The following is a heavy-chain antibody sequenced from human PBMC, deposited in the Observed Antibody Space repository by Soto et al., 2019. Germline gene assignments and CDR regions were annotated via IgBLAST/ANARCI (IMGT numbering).Heavy chain of an antibody. CDR3: ARVDPRGVAVVRDY. D-gene: IGHD3-10*01. CDR2: ISGFNGHT. J-gene: IGHJ4*02. CDR1: GNTFASHG. Sequence: QVQLVQSGPEVKKPGAEVKVSCKASGNTFASHGFSWVREAPGQGLAWMGWISGFNGHTNYALTFQGRVTLTTDTSASTEYMGLRSLRSDDTAVYFCARVDPRGVAVVRDYWGQGTLVTVSS. V-gene: IGHV1-18*01.